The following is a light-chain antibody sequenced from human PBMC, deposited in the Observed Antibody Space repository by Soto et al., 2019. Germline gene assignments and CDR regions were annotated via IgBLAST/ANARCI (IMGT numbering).Light chain of an antibody. Sequence: EIVLTQSPGTLSLSPGERATLSCRASQSVSDSFIAWYQQRPGQAPRLLIHGASQRATGIPDRFRGSGSGTHFSLTINRLEPEDFAVYYCQHYKAFGGGTKVDIK. CDR1: QSVSDSF. J-gene: IGKJ4*01. CDR3: QHYKA. CDR2: GAS. V-gene: IGKV3-20*01.